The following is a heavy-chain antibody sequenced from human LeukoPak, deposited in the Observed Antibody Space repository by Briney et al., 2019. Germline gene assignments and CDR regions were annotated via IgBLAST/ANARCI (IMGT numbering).Heavy chain of an antibody. CDR3: ARALRVPPGPFYYYGMDV. CDR1: GYSFTSYW. Sequence: GESLKISCKGSGYSFTSYWIGWVRQMPGKGLEWMGIIYPGDSDTRYSPSFQGQVTISVDTSKNQFSLKLSSVTAADTAVYYCARALRVPPGPFYYYGMDVWGQGTTVTVSS. D-gene: IGHD2-2*01. V-gene: IGHV5-51*01. CDR2: IYPGDSDT. J-gene: IGHJ6*02.